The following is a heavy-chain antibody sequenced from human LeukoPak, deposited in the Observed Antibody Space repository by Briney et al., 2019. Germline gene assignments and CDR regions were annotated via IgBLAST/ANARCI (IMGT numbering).Heavy chain of an antibody. CDR2: ISTVGTTI. Sequence: GGSLRLSCATSGFIFRDYYTIWIRQAPGKGLECISYISTVGTTIYYIDSVKGRFTISRDNAKNSLYLQMNSLRAEDTAVYYCAELGITMIGGVWGKGTTVTISS. V-gene: IGHV3-11*04. CDR3: AELGITMIGGV. CDR1: GFIFRDYY. J-gene: IGHJ6*04. D-gene: IGHD3-10*02.